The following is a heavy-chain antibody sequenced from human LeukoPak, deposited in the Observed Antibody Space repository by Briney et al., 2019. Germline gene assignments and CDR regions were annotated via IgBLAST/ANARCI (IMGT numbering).Heavy chain of an antibody. D-gene: IGHD3-22*01. CDR3: ARHGNYSDTSQSDP. CDR2: IYISGTT. V-gene: IGHV4-4*07. J-gene: IGHJ5*02. CDR1: GGSISSHY. Sequence: PSETLSLTCTVSGGSISSHYWSWIRQPAGKGLEWIGRIYISGTTNYNPSIKSRVTMSLDTSKNQITLKLTSVTAADTAVYYCARHGNYSDTSQSDPWGQGTLVTVSS.